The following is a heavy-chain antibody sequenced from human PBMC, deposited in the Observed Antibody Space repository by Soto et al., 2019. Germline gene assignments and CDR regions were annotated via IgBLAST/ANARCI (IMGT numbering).Heavy chain of an antibody. CDR2: IRNKAYGGTT. CDR3: VRYYYGMDV. Sequence: GGSLRLSCTASGFTFGDYGMTWFRQAPGKGLEWISLIRNKAYGGTTEYAASVKGRFTISRDDSKSIAYLQMNSLKTEDTAVYYCVRYYYGMDVWGQGTTVTVSS. CDR1: GFTFGDYG. V-gene: IGHV3-49*03. J-gene: IGHJ6*02.